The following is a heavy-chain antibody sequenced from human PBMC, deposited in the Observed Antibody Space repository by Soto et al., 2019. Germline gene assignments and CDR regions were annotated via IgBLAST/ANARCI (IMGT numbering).Heavy chain of an antibody. V-gene: IGHV5-51*01. CDR1: GYSFTSYW. Sequence: GESLKISCKGSGYSFTSYWIGWVRQMPGKGLEWMGIIYPGDSDTRYSPSFQGQVTISADKSISTAYLQWSSLKAPDTAMCYCARRVITFGGVSAFDIWGQGTMVTVSS. CDR3: ARRVITFGGVSAFDI. D-gene: IGHD3-16*01. CDR2: IYPGDSDT. J-gene: IGHJ3*02.